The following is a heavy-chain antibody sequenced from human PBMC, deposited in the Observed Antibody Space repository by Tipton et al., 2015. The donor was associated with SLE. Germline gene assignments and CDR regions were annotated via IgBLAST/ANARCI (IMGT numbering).Heavy chain of an antibody. CDR1: GGSISSYY. Sequence: TLSLTCTVSGGSISSYYWSWIRQPPGKGLEWIGYIYYSGSTNYNPSLKSRVTISVDTSKNQFSLRLNSLTVADTAVYYCARYYYDSTGSTWFDPWGQGTLVTVSS. D-gene: IGHD3-22*01. V-gene: IGHV4-59*12. CDR3: ARYYYDSTGSTWFDP. J-gene: IGHJ5*02. CDR2: IYYSGST.